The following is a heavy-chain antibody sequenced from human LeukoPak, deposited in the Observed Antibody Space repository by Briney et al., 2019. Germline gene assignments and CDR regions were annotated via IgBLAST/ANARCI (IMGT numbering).Heavy chain of an antibody. V-gene: IGHV1-2*02. CDR1: GYTFTCYY. D-gene: IGHD2-2*02. CDR2: INPNSGGT. J-gene: IGHJ5*02. CDR3: ARDRGYCSSTSCYIGYESSNWFDP. Sequence: ASVKVSCKASGYTFTCYYMHWVRQAPGQGLEWMGWINPNSGGTNYAQKFQGRVTMTRDTSISTAYMELSRLRSDDTAVYYCARDRGYCSSTSCYIGYESSNWFDPWGQGTLVTVSS.